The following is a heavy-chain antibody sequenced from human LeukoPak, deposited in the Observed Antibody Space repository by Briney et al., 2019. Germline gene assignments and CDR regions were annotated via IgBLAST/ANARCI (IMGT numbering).Heavy chain of an antibody. Sequence: PGGSLRLSCAASGFTFSTYNMNWIRQAPGKGLEWVSSITRSSGNMYYADSVKGRFTISRDNAKNSLYLQMNSLRAEDTAVYYCARRGYTYGYDYWGQGTLVTVSS. J-gene: IGHJ4*02. CDR1: GFTFSTYN. CDR2: ITRSSGNM. CDR3: ARRGYTYGYDY. D-gene: IGHD5-18*01. V-gene: IGHV3-21*01.